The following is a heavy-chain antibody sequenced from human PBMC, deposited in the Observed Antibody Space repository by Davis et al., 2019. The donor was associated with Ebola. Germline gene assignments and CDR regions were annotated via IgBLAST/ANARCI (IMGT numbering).Heavy chain of an antibody. Sequence: GESLKISCAASGFTFSSYGIHWVRQAPGKGLEWVAVISYDGSNEYYADSVKGRFTISRDNAKNSLYLQMNSLRAEDTAVYYCAKDSSSWYKGFDPWGQGTLVTVSS. V-gene: IGHV3-30*18. CDR2: ISYDGSNE. CDR3: AKDSSSWYKGFDP. D-gene: IGHD6-13*01. CDR1: GFTFSSYG. J-gene: IGHJ5*02.